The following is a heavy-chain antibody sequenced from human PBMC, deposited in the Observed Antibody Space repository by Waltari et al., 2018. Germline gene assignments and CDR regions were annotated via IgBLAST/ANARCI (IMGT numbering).Heavy chain of an antibody. CDR1: GFTFSSYA. V-gene: IGHV3-23*01. CDR2: ISGSGGST. Sequence: EVQLLESGGGLVQPGGSLRLSCAASGFTFSSYAMSWVRQAPGKGLEWGSAISGSGGSTYYADSVKGRFTISRDNSKNTLYLQMNSLRAEDTAVYYCAKADDSSGYYYSYYFDYWGQGTLVTVSS. D-gene: IGHD3-22*01. J-gene: IGHJ4*02. CDR3: AKADDSSGYYYSYYFDY.